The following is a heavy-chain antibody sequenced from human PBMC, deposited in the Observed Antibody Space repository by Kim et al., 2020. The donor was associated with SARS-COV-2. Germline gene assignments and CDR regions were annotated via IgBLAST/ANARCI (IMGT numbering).Heavy chain of an antibody. CDR1: GFTFSDYY. J-gene: IGHJ3*02. CDR3: ATPSGGDFWGAFDI. V-gene: IGHV3-11*03. CDR2: ISSSSSYT. D-gene: IGHD3-3*01. Sequence: GGSLRLSCAASGFTFSDYYMSWIRQAPGKGLEWVSYISSSSSYTNYADSVKGRFTISRDNAKNSLYLQMNSLRAEDTAVYYCATPSGGDFWGAFDIWGQGTMVTVSS.